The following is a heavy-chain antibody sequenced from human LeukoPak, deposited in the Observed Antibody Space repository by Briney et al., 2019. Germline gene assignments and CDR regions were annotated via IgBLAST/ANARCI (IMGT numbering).Heavy chain of an antibody. CDR3: AREEAPKSIAARRLDY. V-gene: IGHV6-1*01. CDR2: TYYRSKWYN. CDR1: GDSVSSNSAA. Sequence: SQTLSLTCAISGDSVSSNSAAWNWIRQSPSRGLEWLGRTYYRSKWYNDYAVSVKSRITINPDTSKNQFSLQLNSVTPEDTAVYYCAREEAPKSIAARRLDYWGQGTLVTVSS. D-gene: IGHD6-6*01. J-gene: IGHJ4*02.